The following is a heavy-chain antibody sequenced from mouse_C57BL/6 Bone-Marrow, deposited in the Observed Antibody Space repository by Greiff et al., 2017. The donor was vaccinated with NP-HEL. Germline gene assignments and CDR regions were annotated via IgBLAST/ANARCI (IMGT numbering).Heavy chain of an antibody. V-gene: IGHV5-4*01. Sequence: EVQLVESGGGLVKPGGSLKLSCAASGFTFSSYAMSWVRQTPEKRLEWVATISDGGSYTYYPDNVKGRFTLSRDNAKNNLYLQMSHLKSEDTAMYYCARVYYDYDSYYAMDYWGQGTSVTVSS. CDR1: GFTFSSYA. CDR3: ARVYYDYDSYYAMDY. D-gene: IGHD2-4*01. CDR2: ISDGGSYT. J-gene: IGHJ4*01.